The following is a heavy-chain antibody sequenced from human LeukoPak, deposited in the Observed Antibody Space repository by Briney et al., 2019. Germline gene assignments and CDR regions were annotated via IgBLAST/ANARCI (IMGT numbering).Heavy chain of an antibody. CDR2: IYYSGST. CDR3: ARRLIGYCSGGSCYSGYFQH. Sequence: SETLSLTCTVSGGSISSTSNYWGWTRQPPGKGLEWVGTIYYSGSTYYNPSLKSRVTMSVDTSKNQFSLKLSSVTTADTAVYYCARRLIGYCSGGSCYSGYFQHWGQGTLVTVSS. J-gene: IGHJ1*01. V-gene: IGHV4-39*07. CDR1: GGSISSTSNY. D-gene: IGHD2-15*01.